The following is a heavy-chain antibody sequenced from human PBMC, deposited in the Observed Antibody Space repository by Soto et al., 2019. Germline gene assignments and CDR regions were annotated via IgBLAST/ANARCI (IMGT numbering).Heavy chain of an antibody. V-gene: IGHV1-69*13. D-gene: IGHD6-19*01. Sequence: GASVKVSCKASGGTFSSYSISWVRHAPGQGLEWMGGIIPIFGTANYAQKFQGRVTITADESTSTAYMELSSLRSEDTAVYYCAASHIAVAGTAFDIWGEGTIVTVSS. CDR2: IIPIFGTA. CDR3: AASHIAVAGTAFDI. CDR1: GGTFSSYS. J-gene: IGHJ3*02.